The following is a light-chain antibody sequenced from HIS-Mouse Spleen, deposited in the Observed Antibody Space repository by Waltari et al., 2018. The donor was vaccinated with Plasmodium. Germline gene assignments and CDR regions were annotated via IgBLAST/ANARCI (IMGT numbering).Light chain of an antibody. CDR3: QQYDSAPWT. V-gene: IGKV1-27*01. J-gene: IGKJ1*01. CDR1: QAISNY. CDR2: AAS. Sequence: DIQMTQSPSSLSASVGDRVTITCQASQAISNYLAWYQQKPGKVPKLLIYAASTLESGVPSRFSGSGSGTDFTFTISSLQPEDVATYYCQQYDSAPWTFGPGTKVDIK.